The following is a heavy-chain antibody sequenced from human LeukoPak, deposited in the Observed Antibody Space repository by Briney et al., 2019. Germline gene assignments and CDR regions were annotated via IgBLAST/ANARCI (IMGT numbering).Heavy chain of an antibody. Sequence: GGSLRLSCAASGFTFSDYYMSWIRQAPGKGLEWVSYISSRSTYTKYAASVEGRFTISRDNARNSAYLQLNRLRAEDTAVYYCARDHIFRVGVPSAYFDYWGQGALVTVSS. CDR2: ISSRSTYT. D-gene: IGHD2-2*01. V-gene: IGHV3-11*05. CDR3: ARDHIFRVGVPSAYFDY. J-gene: IGHJ4*02. CDR1: GFTFSDYY.